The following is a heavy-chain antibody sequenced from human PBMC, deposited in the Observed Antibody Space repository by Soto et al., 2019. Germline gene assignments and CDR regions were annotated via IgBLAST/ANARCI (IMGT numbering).Heavy chain of an antibody. CDR1: GFPFNTYW. CDR2: VNMDGSTT. CDR3: ARGAKGQWLVDY. V-gene: IGHV3-74*01. Sequence: EVQLVESGGGLVQPGGSLRLSCAASGFPFNTYWLHWVRQAPGKGLVWVSRVNMDGSTTTDADSVRGRFTISRDNAKGTVYLEMTSLRDEDMAVSYCARGAKGQWLVDYWGQGTLVTVSS. D-gene: IGHD6-19*01. J-gene: IGHJ4*02.